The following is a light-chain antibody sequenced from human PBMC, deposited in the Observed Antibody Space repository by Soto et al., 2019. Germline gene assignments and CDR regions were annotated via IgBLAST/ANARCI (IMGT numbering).Light chain of an antibody. Sequence: DIQMTQSPSSLSASVGDRVTITCRASQSISSYLNWYQQKPGKAPKLLIYAASSLQSGVPSRFSGSGSGTDFTLTISSLQPEDFATYYCQLSYGFGQGPRLEIK. V-gene: IGKV1-39*01. CDR3: QLSYG. CDR1: QSISSY. CDR2: AAS. J-gene: IGKJ5*01.